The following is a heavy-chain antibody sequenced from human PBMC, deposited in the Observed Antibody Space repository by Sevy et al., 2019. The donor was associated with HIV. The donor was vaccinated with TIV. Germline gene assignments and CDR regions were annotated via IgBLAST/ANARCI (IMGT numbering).Heavy chain of an antibody. CDR1: GFTFSSYA. Sequence: LSLTCAASGFTFSSYAFHWVRQVPGKGLEWVAVISFDGRKTDYANSVKGRFTISKDNSKNTLHLRMSRLRGDDTAVYYCARDLRVDLDYWGQGTLVTVSS. CDR3: ARDLRVDLDY. CDR2: ISFDGRKT. V-gene: IGHV3-30*04. J-gene: IGHJ4*02.